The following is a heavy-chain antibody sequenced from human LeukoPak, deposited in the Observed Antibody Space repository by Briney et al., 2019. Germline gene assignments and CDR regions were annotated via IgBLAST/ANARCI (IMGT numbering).Heavy chain of an antibody. V-gene: IGHV3-15*01. J-gene: IGHJ4*02. CDR2: IRTEGDGGTT. D-gene: IGHD6-13*01. CDR3: ATQGYQAYFDY. CDR1: GFTFSDAW. Sequence: KPGGSLRLSCGASGFTFSDAWMKWVRQAPGKGLEWVGRIRTEGDGGTTDYAAPVKGRFIISRDDSQNTLYLQMTNLKTEDTAVYYCATQGYQAYFDYWGQGILVTVSS.